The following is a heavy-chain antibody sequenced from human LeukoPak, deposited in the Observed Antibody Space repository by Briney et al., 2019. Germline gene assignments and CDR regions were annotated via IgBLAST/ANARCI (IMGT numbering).Heavy chain of an antibody. D-gene: IGHD3-22*01. Sequence: PGGSLRLSCAASGFTVSSNYMIWVRQAPGKGLEWVSSISRSSAYIYYADSVKGRFTISRDNAKNSLYVQMNSLRAEDTAVYYCARDPDDTSGYYPDYWGLGTLVTVSS. CDR1: GFTVSSNY. J-gene: IGHJ4*02. CDR2: ISRSSAYI. V-gene: IGHV3-21*01. CDR3: ARDPDDTSGYYPDY.